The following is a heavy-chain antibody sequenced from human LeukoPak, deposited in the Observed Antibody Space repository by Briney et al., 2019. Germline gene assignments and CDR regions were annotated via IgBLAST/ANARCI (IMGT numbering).Heavy chain of an antibody. J-gene: IGHJ5*02. CDR3: ARGRRYGSELCWFDP. CDR2: INHSGST. CDR1: GGSFSGYY. V-gene: IGHV4-34*01. D-gene: IGHD3-10*01. Sequence: PSETLSLTCAVYGGSFSGYYWSWIRQPPGKGLEWIGEINHSGSTNYNPSLKSRVTISVDTSKNQFSLKLSSVTAADTAVYYCARGRRYGSELCWFDPWGQGTLVTVSS.